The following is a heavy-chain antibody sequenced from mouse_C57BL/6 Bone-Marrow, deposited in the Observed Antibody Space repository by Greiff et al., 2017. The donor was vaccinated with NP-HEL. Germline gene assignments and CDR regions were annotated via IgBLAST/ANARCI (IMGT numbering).Heavy chain of an antibody. D-gene: IGHD2-4*01. CDR1: GYTFTEYY. Sequence: VHVKQSGPELVKPGASVKLSCKASGYTFTEYYMNWVKQSYGQSLEWIGDIYPNNGGTSYNQKFKGKATLTVDKSSSTAYMELRSLTSEDSAVYYCARWAYYDYFAYWGQGTLVTVSA. V-gene: IGHV1-26*01. CDR3: ARWAYYDYFAY. CDR2: IYPNNGGT. J-gene: IGHJ3*01.